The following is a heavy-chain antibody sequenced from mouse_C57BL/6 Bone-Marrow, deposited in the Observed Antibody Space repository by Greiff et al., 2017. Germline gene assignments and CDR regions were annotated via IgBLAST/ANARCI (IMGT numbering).Heavy chain of an antibody. CDR2: IDPSDSYT. D-gene: IGHD1-1*01. Sequence: VQLQQPGAELVMPGASVKLSCKASGYTFTSYWMHWVKQRPGQGLEWIGEIDPSDSYTNYNQKFKGKSTLTVDKSSSTAYMQLSSLTSEDSAVYYCARYRYYGSSWFAYWGQGTLVTVSA. CDR1: GYTFTSYW. V-gene: IGHV1-69*01. CDR3: ARYRYYGSSWFAY. J-gene: IGHJ3*01.